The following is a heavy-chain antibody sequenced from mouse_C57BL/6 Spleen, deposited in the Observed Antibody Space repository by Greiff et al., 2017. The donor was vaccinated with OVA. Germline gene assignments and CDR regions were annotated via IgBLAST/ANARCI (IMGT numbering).Heavy chain of an antibody. V-gene: IGHV1-52*01. J-gene: IGHJ4*01. Sequence: QVQLQQPGAELVRPESSVKLSCKASGYTFTSYWMHWVKQRPIQGLEWIGNIDPSDSETHYNQKFKDKATLTVDKSSSTAYMQLSSLTSEDSAVYYCARDSNPIYYYAMDYWGQGTSVTVSS. D-gene: IGHD2-5*01. CDR2: IDPSDSET. CDR3: ARDSNPIYYYAMDY. CDR1: GYTFTSYW.